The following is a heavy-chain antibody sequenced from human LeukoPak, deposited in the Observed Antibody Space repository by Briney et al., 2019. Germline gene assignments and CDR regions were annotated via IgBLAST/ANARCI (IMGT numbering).Heavy chain of an antibody. CDR3: AKSGYCSSTSCFGPSDY. CDR2: IRYDGSNK. CDR1: GFTFSSYG. D-gene: IGHD2-2*03. V-gene: IGHV3-30*02. J-gene: IGHJ4*02. Sequence: GGSLRLSCAASGFTFSSYGMHWVRQAPGKGLEWVAFIRYDGSNKYYADSVKGRFTISRDNSKNTLYLQMNSLRAEDTAVYYCAKSGYCSSTSCFGPSDYWGQGTLVTVSS.